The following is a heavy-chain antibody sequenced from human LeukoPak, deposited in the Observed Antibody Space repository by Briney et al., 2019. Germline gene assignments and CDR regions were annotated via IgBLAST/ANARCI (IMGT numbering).Heavy chain of an antibody. CDR2: IYSGTI. Sequence: PGGSLRLSCTVSGFTVSSNSMSWVRQAPGKGLEWVSFIYSGTIHYADSVKGRFTISRDNSKNTLYLQMNSLRAEDTAVYYCANTRYRGHFDYWGQGTLVTVSS. D-gene: IGHD3-9*01. CDR3: ANTRYRGHFDY. CDR1: GFTVSSNS. V-gene: IGHV3-66*03. J-gene: IGHJ4*02.